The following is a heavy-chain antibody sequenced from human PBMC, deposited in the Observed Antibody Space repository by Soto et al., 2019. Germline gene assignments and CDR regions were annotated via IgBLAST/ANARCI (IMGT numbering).Heavy chain of an antibody. CDR2: INPATGAA. V-gene: IGHV1-2*02. CDR3: ARGGGVGVAGSAAFDM. J-gene: IGHJ3*02. CDR1: GYPVTAYY. Sequence: QLHLVQSGAVVKKPGASVTVSCSASGYPVTAYYMHWVRQAPGRGLEWMGGINPATGAAKYTQTSQGRFTMTRDTPTITVCMELSGLTSEDTAVFYCARGGGVGVAGSAAFDMWGQGTLVTVSS. D-gene: IGHD3-3*01.